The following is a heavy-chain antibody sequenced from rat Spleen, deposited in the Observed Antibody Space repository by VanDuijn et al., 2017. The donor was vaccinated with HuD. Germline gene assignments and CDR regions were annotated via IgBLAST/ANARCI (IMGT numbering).Heavy chain of an antibody. CDR2: ITNTGDST. CDR1: GFTFNNHW. V-gene: IGHV5-31*01. D-gene: IGHD4-1*01. J-gene: IGHJ3*01. CDR3: TRDRARFAY. Sequence: EVQLVESGGGLVQSGKSLKLSCGASGFTFNNHWMTWIRQGPGKGLEWIASITNTGDSTYYPDSVKGRFTISRDDAKSTLYLQMNSLKSEDTATYYCTRDRARFAYWGQGTLVTVSS.